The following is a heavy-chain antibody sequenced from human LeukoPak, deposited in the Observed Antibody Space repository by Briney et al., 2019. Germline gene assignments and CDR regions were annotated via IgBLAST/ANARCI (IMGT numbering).Heavy chain of an antibody. J-gene: IGHJ4*02. CDR1: GGPISSYY. V-gene: IGHV4-4*07. CDR2: IYNSGST. Sequence: PSETLSLTCTVSGGPISSYYWSWLPQPAGEGLEGLGRIYNSGSTNYNPSLKSRVTMSLDTSKNQFSLKLSSVTAADTAVYYCARSAFEYCSGGSCYQDYWGQGTLVTVSS. D-gene: IGHD2-15*01. CDR3: ARSAFEYCSGGSCYQDY.